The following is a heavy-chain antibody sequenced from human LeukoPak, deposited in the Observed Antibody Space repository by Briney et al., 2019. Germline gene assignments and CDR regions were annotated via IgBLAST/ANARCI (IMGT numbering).Heavy chain of an antibody. V-gene: IGHV4-59*11. CDR1: GGSISSHY. D-gene: IGHD2-2*01. CDR3: ARDVFVVVPAPIPYYYYYMDV. Sequence: SETLSLTCTVSGGSISSHYWSWIRQPPGKGLEWIGYIYYSGSTNYNPSLKSRVTISVDTSKNQFSLKLSSVTAADTAVYYCARDVFVVVPAPIPYYYYYMDVWGKGTTVTVSS. CDR2: IYYSGST. J-gene: IGHJ6*03.